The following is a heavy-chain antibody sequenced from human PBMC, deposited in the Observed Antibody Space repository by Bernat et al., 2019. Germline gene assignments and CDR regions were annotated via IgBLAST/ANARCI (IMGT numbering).Heavy chain of an antibody. J-gene: IGHJ4*02. CDR3: ARESYYYGSGKYRFFEY. CDR2: INPRAGST. CDR1: GYTFTAYY. Sequence: QVQLVQSGSEVKKPGASVKVSCKASGYTFTAYYMHWVRRAPGQGLEWMGIINPRAGSTTYAQKFQGRVTVTRDTSTTTVYMELSSLRSEDTAVYYCARESYYYGSGKYRFFEYWGQGTLVTVSS. D-gene: IGHD3-10*01. V-gene: IGHV1-46*01.